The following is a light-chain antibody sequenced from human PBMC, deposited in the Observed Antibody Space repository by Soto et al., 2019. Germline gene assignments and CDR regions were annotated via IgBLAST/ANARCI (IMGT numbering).Light chain of an antibody. CDR1: QSVNSSY. CDR3: QQYGNSPQT. CDR2: GAS. Sequence: EIVFRQSPGTLSLSPGESISLSCRASQSVNSSYLAWYQHKPGQAPRLLIYGASTRATGIPDRFSGSGSGTDFTLTIARLEPGDFAVYYCQQYGNSPQTFGQGTKVDIK. J-gene: IGKJ1*01. V-gene: IGKV3-20*01.